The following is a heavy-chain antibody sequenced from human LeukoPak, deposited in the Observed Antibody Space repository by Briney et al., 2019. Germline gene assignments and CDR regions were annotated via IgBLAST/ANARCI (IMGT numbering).Heavy chain of an antibody. CDR1: GFTFDDYA. D-gene: IGHD2-21*02. J-gene: IGHJ4*02. CDR3: ARGPRYCGGDCPFDY. Sequence: PGGSLRLSCAASGFTFDDYAMHWVRQAPGKGLEWASGISWNSGSIGYADSVKGRFTISRDNAKNSLYLQMNSLRAEDTAVYCCARGPRYCGGDCPFDYWGQGTLVTVSS. CDR2: ISWNSGSI. V-gene: IGHV3-9*01.